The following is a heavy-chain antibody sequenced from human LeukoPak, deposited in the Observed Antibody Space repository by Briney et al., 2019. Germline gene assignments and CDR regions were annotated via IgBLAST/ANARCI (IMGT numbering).Heavy chain of an antibody. CDR3: ARVLDLYYYGSGHIDGDYSDY. Sequence: PGGSLRLSCAASGFTFSNYWMNWVRQPPGKGLEWVANIKQDGSETYYVDSVKGRFTISRDNAKNSLYLQMNSLRAEDTAVYYWARVLDLYYYGSGHIDGDYSDYWGQGTLVTVSS. CDR2: IKQDGSET. J-gene: IGHJ4*02. D-gene: IGHD3-10*01. CDR1: GFTFSNYW. V-gene: IGHV3-7*01.